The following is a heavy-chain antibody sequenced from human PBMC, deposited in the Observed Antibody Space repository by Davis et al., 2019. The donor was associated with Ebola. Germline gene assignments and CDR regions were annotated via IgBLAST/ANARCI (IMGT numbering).Heavy chain of an antibody. D-gene: IGHD6-6*01. V-gene: IGHV4-34*01. CDR1: GGSISSYY. CDR2: INHSGST. J-gene: IGHJ6*02. Sequence: MPSETLSLTCTVSGGSISSYYWSWIRQPPGKGLEWIGEINHSGSTNYNPSLKSRVTISVDTSKNQFSLKLSSVTAADTAVYYCARLAARKPYYYYYGMDVWGQGTTVTVSS. CDR3: ARLAARKPYYYYYGMDV.